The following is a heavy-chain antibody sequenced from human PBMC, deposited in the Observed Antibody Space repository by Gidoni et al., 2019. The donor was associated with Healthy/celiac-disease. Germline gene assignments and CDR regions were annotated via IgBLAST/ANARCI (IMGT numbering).Heavy chain of an antibody. CDR2: IYYSGST. V-gene: IGHV4-61*01. Sequence: QVQLQESGPGLVKPSETLSLPCPVSGGSVSSGSYYWSWIRQPPGKGLEWIGYIYYSGSTNYNPSLKSRVTISVDTSKNQFSLKLSSVTAADTAVYYCARGGPGDFDYWGQGTLVTVSS. D-gene: IGHD3-10*01. J-gene: IGHJ4*02. CDR1: GGSVSSGSYY. CDR3: ARGGPGDFDY.